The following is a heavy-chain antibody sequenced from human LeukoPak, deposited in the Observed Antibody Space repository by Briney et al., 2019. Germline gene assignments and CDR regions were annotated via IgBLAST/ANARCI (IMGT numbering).Heavy chain of an antibody. Sequence: VASVKVSCKASGYTFTSYYMHWVRQAPGQGLEWMGIINPSGGSTSYAQKFQGRVTMTRDMSTSTVYMELSSLRSDDTAVYYCARGYCSGGSCYFIDYYYYMDVWGKGTTVTVSS. CDR3: ARGYCSGGSCYFIDYYYYMDV. V-gene: IGHV1-46*01. CDR2: INPSGGST. J-gene: IGHJ6*03. D-gene: IGHD2-15*01. CDR1: GYTFTSYY.